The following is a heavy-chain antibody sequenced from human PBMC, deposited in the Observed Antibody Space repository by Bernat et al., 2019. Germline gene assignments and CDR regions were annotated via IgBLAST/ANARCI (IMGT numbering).Heavy chain of an antibody. Sequence: EVQLVESGGGLVQPGGSLRLSCAASGFTFSDHYMDWVRQAPGKGLEWVGRTRDKANSYTTEYAASVKGRFTISRDDSKNSLYLQMDSLKTEDTAVYDCARGYGRGGSCYSGDYWGQGTLVTVSS. CDR2: TRDKANSYTT. V-gene: IGHV3-72*01. D-gene: IGHD2-15*01. CDR1: GFTFSDHY. J-gene: IGHJ4*02. CDR3: ARGYGRGGSCYSGDY.